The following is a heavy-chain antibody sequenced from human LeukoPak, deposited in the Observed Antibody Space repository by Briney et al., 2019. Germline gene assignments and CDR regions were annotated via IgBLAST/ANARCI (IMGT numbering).Heavy chain of an antibody. CDR1: GFTFSGYG. J-gene: IGHJ4*02. CDR3: AKGYGYYFDY. CDR2: IRSDGSKE. V-gene: IGHV3-30*02. Sequence: GGSLRLSCAVSGFTFSGYGIHWVRQAPGKGLEWVAFIRSDGSKEFYADSVKGRFTISRDNSKNTLYLQVSSLRVEDTAVYYCAKGYGYYFDYWGQGTLVIVSS. D-gene: IGHD5-18*01.